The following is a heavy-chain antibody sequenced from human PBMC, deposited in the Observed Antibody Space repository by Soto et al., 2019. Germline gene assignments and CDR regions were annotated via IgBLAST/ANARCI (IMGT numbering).Heavy chain of an antibody. D-gene: IGHD6-25*01. J-gene: IGHJ3*02. CDR3: ARDRSDSSRADSFDI. CDR2: IYRGDAT. Sequence: GGSLRLSCAVSGFTVSDNYMSWVRQAPGKGLEWVSVIYRGDATHYADSVKGRFTISRDNSKNTVYLQMNSLRAEDTAVYYCARDRSDSSRADSFDIWGQGTMVTVSS. V-gene: IGHV3-53*01. CDR1: GFTVSDNY.